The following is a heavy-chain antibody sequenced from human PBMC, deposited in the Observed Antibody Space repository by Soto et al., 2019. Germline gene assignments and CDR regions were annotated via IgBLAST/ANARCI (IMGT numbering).Heavy chain of an antibody. V-gene: IGHV1-18*01. J-gene: IGHJ4*02. Sequence: RQAPGQGLEWMGWISAYNGNTNYAQKLQGRVTMTTDTSTSTAYMELRSLRSDDTAVYYCARDQPVIAAAGYFDYWGQGTLVTVSS. D-gene: IGHD6-13*01. CDR3: ARDQPVIAAAGYFDY. CDR2: ISAYNGNT.